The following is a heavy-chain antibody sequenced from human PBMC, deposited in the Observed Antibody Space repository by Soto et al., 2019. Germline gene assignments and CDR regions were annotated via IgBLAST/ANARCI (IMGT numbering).Heavy chain of an antibody. CDR3: ARDKLVGANNFDY. J-gene: IGHJ4*02. Sequence: GGSLRLSCVASGFTFGTYWMSWVRQAPGKGLEWVANIRQDGSQKYYVDSVKGRFTISRDNAENSLYLQMDSLRAEDTAVYYCARDKLVGANNFDYWGQGTLVTVSS. D-gene: IGHD1-26*01. CDR2: IRQDGSQK. CDR1: GFTFGTYW. V-gene: IGHV3-7*01.